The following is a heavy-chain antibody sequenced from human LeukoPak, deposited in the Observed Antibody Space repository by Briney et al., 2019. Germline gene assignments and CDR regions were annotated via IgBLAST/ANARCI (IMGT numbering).Heavy chain of an antibody. CDR3: ARARTSGLAAAADY. CDR1: GFTFSSYS. Sequence: GGSLRLSCAASGFTFSSYSMNWVRQAPGKGLEWVSYISSSSSTIYYADSVKGRFTISRDNAKNSLYLQMNSLRSDDTAVYYCARARTSGLAAAADYWGQGTLVTVSS. CDR2: ISSSSSTI. J-gene: IGHJ4*02. V-gene: IGHV3-48*01. D-gene: IGHD6-13*01.